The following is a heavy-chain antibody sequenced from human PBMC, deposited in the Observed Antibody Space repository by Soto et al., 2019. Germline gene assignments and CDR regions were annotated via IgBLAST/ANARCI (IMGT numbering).Heavy chain of an antibody. CDR1: GGTFSSYA. CDR2: IIPIFGTA. Sequence: QVQLVQSGAEVKKPGSSVKVSCKASGGTFSSYAISWVRQAPGQGLEWMGGIIPIFGTANYAQKFQGRVTITADKSTSTAYMELSRLRSEDTAVYYCARSRRTYYYDSSGYPMGYYYGMDVWGQGTTVTVSS. V-gene: IGHV1-69*06. D-gene: IGHD3-22*01. J-gene: IGHJ6*02. CDR3: ARSRRTYYYDSSGYPMGYYYGMDV.